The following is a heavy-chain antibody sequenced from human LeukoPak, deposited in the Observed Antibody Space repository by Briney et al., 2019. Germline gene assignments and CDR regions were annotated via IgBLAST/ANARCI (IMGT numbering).Heavy chain of an antibody. V-gene: IGHV4-31*03. J-gene: IGHJ6*03. CDR3: ARDPGPRSIAAAGHRYYYYMDV. Sequence: PSETLSFTCTVSGGSISSGGYYWSWIRQHPGKGLEWIGYIYYSGSTYYNPSLKSRVTISVDTSKNQFSLKLSSVTAADTAVYYCARDPGPRSIAAAGHRYYYYMDVWGKGTTVTVSS. CDR2: IYYSGST. CDR1: GGSISSGGYY. D-gene: IGHD6-13*01.